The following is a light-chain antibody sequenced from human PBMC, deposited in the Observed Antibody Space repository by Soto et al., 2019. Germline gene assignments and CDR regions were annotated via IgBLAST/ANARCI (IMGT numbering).Light chain of an antibody. Sequence: DIQMTQSPSSLSASVGDRVTITCRASQSIGPYLSWYQQKPGKPPSLLIYVASALEGGVSSRFSGSGSGTDFTLTISSLQPEDFATYFCQQSHSSPLTFGQGTKVEI. V-gene: IGKV1-39*01. CDR1: QSIGPY. CDR3: QQSHSSPLT. J-gene: IGKJ1*01. CDR2: VAS.